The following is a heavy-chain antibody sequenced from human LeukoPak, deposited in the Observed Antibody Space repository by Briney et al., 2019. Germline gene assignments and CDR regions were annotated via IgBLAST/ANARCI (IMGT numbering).Heavy chain of an antibody. CDR3: ARDRGSSGYFDY. D-gene: IGHD3-22*01. V-gene: IGHV3-30-3*01. Sequence: GGSLRLSCAASGFTFSTYAMHWVRQAPGKGLEWVAVISYDGSNKYYADSVKGRFTISRDNSKNTVYVQMNSLRAEDTAVYYCARDRGSSGYFDYWGQGTLVTVSS. J-gene: IGHJ4*02. CDR1: GFTFSTYA. CDR2: ISYDGSNK.